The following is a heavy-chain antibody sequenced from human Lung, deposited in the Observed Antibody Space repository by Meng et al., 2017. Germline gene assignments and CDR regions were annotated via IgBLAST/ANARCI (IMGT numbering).Heavy chain of an antibody. V-gene: IGHV4-34*01. D-gene: IGHD4-11*01. CDR3: ARGPTTMAHDFDY. CDR1: GGSFSDYY. J-gene: IGHJ4*02. Sequence: VQAQPGGAGLFKPSATLSLTCFVSGGSFSDYYWSWIRQPPGKGLEWIGEINHSGSTNYNPSLESRATISVDTSQNNLSLKLSSVTAADSAVYYCARGPTTMAHDFDYWGQGTLVTVSS. CDR2: INHSGST.